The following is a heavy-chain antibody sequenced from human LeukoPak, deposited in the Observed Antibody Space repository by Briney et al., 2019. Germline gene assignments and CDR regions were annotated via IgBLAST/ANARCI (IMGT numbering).Heavy chain of an antibody. CDR2: IYPGDSDT. D-gene: IGHD3-22*01. CDR1: YYSFTNYW. CDR3: ARQGYDSSGYPLWAFDI. Sequence: GESMKICSKGSYYSFTNYWIWGVRQIPGKGLELRGIIYPGDSDTRYSPSFQGQVTISADKSISTAYLQWSSLKASDTAMYYCARQGYDSSGYPLWAFDIWGQGTMVTVSS. J-gene: IGHJ3*02. V-gene: IGHV5-51*01.